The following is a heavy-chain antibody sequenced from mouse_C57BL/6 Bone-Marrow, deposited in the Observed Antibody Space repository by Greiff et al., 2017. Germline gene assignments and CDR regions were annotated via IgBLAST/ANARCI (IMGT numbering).Heavy chain of an antibody. Sequence: EVKLVESGEGLVKPGGSLKLSCAASGFTFSSYAMSWVRQTPEKRLEWVAYISSGGDYIYYADTVKGRFTISRDNARNTLYLQMSSLKSEDTAMYYCTRDRHGSSYDWDCDVWGTGTTVTVSS. D-gene: IGHD1-1*01. CDR2: ISSGGDYI. CDR3: TRDRHGSSYDWDCDV. V-gene: IGHV5-9-1*02. CDR1: GFTFSSYA. J-gene: IGHJ1*03.